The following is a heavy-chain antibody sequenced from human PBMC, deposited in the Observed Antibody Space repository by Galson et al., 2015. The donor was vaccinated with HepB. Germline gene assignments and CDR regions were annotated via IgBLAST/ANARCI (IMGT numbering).Heavy chain of an antibody. D-gene: IGHD2-15*01. CDR1: GFTVRRNY. J-gene: IGHJ6*02. CDR2: ISYDGSNK. Sequence: SLRLSCAASGFTVRRNYMSWVRQAPGKGLEWVAVISYDGSNKYYADSVKGRFTISRDNSKNTLYLQMNSLRAEDTAVYYCAKDGGVVVVAATYGMDVWGQGTTVTVSS. V-gene: IGHV3-30*18. CDR3: AKDGGVVVVAATYGMDV.